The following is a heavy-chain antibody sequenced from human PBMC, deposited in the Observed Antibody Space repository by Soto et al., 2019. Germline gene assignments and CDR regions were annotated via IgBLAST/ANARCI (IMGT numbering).Heavy chain of an antibody. CDR1: GGTFSSYA. D-gene: IGHD3-22*01. CDR3: AREIVVVMTGAFDI. J-gene: IGHJ3*02. Sequence: QVQLVQSGAEVKKPGSSVKVSCKASGGTFSSYAISWVRQAPGQGLEWMGGIIPIFGTANYAQKFQGRVTSTADKCTSTAYMELSSLRSEDTAVYYCAREIVVVMTGAFDIWGQGTMVTVSS. V-gene: IGHV1-69*06. CDR2: IIPIFGTA.